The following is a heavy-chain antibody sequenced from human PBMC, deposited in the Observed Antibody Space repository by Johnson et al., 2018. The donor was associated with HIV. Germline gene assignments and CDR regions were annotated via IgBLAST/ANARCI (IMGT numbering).Heavy chain of an antibody. Sequence: QVQLVESGGGVVQPGRSLRLSCAASGFTFSYYAMHWVRQAPGKGLEWVAVISYDGSNKYYADSVKGRFTISRDNSKNTLYLQMNSLRAEDTAVYYCARYLTENTPNAFDIWGQGTMVTVSS. CDR2: ISYDGSNK. D-gene: IGHD2-15*01. CDR1: GFTFSYYA. V-gene: IGHV3-30*14. CDR3: ARYLTENTPNAFDI. J-gene: IGHJ3*02.